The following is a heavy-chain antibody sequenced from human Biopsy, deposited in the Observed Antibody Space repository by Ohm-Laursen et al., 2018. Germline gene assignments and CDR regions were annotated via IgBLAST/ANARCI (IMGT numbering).Heavy chain of an antibody. CDR2: VYYTGST. D-gene: IGHD3-22*01. V-gene: IGHV4-61*03. CDR3: ARDRGYYSDRTVPGYFDL. J-gene: IGHJ2*01. Sequence: SDTLSLTCPVSGYSVTNDYYWSWIRQPPGKGLQWIGYVYYTGSTDYNPSLQSRVTISVDTSKNHFSLRLRSVTPADTAIYYCARDRGYYSDRTVPGYFDLWGRGTLVTVSS. CDR1: GYSVTNDYY.